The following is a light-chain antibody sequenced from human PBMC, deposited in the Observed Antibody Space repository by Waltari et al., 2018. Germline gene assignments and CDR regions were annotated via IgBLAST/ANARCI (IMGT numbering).Light chain of an antibody. V-gene: IGLV2-14*03. CDR1: SSDVGGYNY. CDR2: DVS. J-gene: IGLJ2*01. CDR3: SSYTSSSLGV. Sequence: QSALTQPASVSGSPGQSITISCTGTSSDVGGYNYVSWYQQHPGKGPKLIIYDVSNRPSGVSNRFSGSESGNTASLTISGLQAEDEADYYCSSYTSSSLGVFGGGTKLTVL.